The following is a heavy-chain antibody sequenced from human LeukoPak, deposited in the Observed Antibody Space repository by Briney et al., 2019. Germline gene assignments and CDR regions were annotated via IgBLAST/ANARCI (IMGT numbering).Heavy chain of an antibody. J-gene: IGHJ4*02. CDR1: GYTFTSYY. CDR3: ARGTYYHDSSGYYRDY. D-gene: IGHD3-22*01. Sequence: ASVKVSCKASGYTFTSYYMHWVRQAPGQGLEWMGIINPSGGSTSYAQKFQGRVTMTRDTSTSTVYMELSSLRSEDTAVYYCARGTYYHDSSGYYRDYWGQGTLVTVSS. CDR2: INPSGGST. V-gene: IGHV1-46*01.